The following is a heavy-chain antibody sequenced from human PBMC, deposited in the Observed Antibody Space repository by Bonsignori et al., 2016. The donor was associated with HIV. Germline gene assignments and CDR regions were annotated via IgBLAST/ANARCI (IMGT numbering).Heavy chain of an antibody. Sequence: WIRQPPGKGLEWVSYISSSSRNIHYADYVKGRFTISRDNAKSSLYLQMNSLRDEDTAVYYCARSIDYIIGGVIVPGYFDYWGQGTVVTVSS. J-gene: IGHJ4*02. CDR2: ISSSSRNI. CDR3: ARSIDYIIGGVIVPGYFDY. V-gene: IGHV3-48*02. D-gene: IGHD3-16*01.